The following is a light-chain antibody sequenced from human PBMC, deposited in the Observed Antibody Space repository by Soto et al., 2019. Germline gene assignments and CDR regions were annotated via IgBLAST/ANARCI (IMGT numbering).Light chain of an antibody. J-gene: IGKJ1*01. CDR3: HQYGSSGR. CDR2: GAS. CDR1: QSVSNNY. V-gene: IGKV3-20*01. Sequence: EIVMTQSPDTLSVSPVERATLSCRASQSVSNNYLAWYQQKPGQAPRLLIYGASNRATGIPDRFSGSGSGTDFTLTISRPEPEDFAVYYWHQYGSSGRFGQGTKVDNK.